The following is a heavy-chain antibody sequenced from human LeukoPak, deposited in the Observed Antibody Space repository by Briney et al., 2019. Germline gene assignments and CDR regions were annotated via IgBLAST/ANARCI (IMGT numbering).Heavy chain of an antibody. CDR2: ISSGSSVI. D-gene: IGHD1-26*01. CDR1: GFIFSSYA. V-gene: IGHV3-48*03. CDR3: ARDQGGTYSWDY. Sequence: GGSLRLSCSASGFIFSSYAMHWVRQAPGKGLERISYISSGSSVIEYADSVKGRFRISRDNAKNSLFLQMNSLRAEDTAVYYCARDQGGTYSWDYWGQGTLVTVSS. J-gene: IGHJ4*02.